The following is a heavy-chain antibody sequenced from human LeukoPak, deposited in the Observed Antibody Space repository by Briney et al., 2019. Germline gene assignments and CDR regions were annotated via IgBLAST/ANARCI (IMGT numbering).Heavy chain of an antibody. CDR1: GGSISSSSYY. Sequence: PSETLSLTCTVSGGSISSSSYYWGWIRQPPGKGLEWIGEINHSGSTNYNPSLKSRVTISVDTSKNQFSLKLSSVTAADTAVYYCARGRGGRDGRWGSLWGQGTLVTVSS. D-gene: IGHD5-24*01. CDR2: INHSGST. V-gene: IGHV4-39*07. J-gene: IGHJ4*02. CDR3: ARGRGGRDGRWGSL.